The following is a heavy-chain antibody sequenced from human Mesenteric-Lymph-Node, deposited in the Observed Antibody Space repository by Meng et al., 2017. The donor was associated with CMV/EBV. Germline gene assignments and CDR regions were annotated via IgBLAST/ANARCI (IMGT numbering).Heavy chain of an antibody. CDR1: GYTFTSSA. CDR3: ARGSSTWYEVPIDY. J-gene: IGHJ4*02. V-gene: IGHV1-3*01. CDR2: INAGNGNT. Sequence: SGYTFTSSAMHWVRQAPGQRLEWMGWINAGNGNTKYSPKFQDRVTITWDTSARTAYMDLSSLRSEDTAVYFCARGSSTWYEVPIDYWGQGTLVTVSS. D-gene: IGHD6-13*01.